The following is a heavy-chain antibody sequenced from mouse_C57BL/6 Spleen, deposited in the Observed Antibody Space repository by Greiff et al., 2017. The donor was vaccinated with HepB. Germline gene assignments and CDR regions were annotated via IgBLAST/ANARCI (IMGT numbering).Heavy chain of an antibody. CDR1: GYTFTSYW. Sequence: QVQLQQPGAELVKPGASVKLSCKASGYTFTSYWMQWVKQRPGQGLEWIGEIDPSDSYTNYNQKFKGKATLTVDTSSSTAYLQLSSLTSEDTAIYYCALTTVVGAMDYWGQGTSVTVSS. V-gene: IGHV1-50*01. CDR3: ALTTVVGAMDY. J-gene: IGHJ4*01. D-gene: IGHD1-1*01. CDR2: IDPSDSYT.